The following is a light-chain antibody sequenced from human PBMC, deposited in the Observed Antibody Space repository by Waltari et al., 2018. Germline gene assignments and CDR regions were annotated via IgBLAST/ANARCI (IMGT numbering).Light chain of an antibody. CDR1: QRIGRW. Sequence: DIQMTQSPSTLSASVGDRVTITCRASQRIGRWLAWYQQKPGKAPKLLIHTTSSLQTGVPSRVSGSGSGTEFTLTISSLQPDDFATYDCEQYNTSSAFGQGTKVDIK. CDR3: EQYNTSSA. J-gene: IGKJ1*01. V-gene: IGKV1-5*03. CDR2: TTS.